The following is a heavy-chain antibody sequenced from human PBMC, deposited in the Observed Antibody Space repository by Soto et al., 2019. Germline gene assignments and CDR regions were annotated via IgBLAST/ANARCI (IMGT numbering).Heavy chain of an antibody. CDR2: ISYDGSNK. V-gene: IGHV3-30*03. D-gene: IGHD5-12*01. CDR1: GFTFSSYG. Sequence: GGSLRLSCAASGFTFSSYGMHWVRQAPGKGLEWVAVISYDGSNKYYADSVKGRFTISRDNSKNTLYLQMNSLRAEDTAVYYCVRHGGGYDFRDWGQGTTVTVSS. J-gene: IGHJ6*02. CDR3: VRHGGGYDFRD.